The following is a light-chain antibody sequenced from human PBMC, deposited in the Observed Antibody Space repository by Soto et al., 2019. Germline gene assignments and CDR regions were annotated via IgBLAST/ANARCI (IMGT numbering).Light chain of an antibody. CDR1: QNVYNN. CDR3: QQCRNWPLT. J-gene: IGKJ4*01. Sequence: EVVITRSRATISVSPGEGATLSCKASQNVYNNLAWYQQRPGQPPRLLIYDASTRATGISARFSGSGYGTEFTLTISSLQSEDFAVYFCQQCRNWPLTFGGGTKV. CDR2: DAS. V-gene: IGKV3-15*01.